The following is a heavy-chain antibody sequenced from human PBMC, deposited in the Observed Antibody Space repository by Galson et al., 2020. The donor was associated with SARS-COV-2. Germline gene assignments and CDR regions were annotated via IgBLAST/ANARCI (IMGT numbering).Heavy chain of an antibody. Sequence: GASLRLSCAASGFSFSNYWMSWVRQAPGKGLQWVANIKGDGREKDYVDSVKGRFTVSRDNAKNSLYLEMNSLRAEDTAVYYCAGSYYYDQYCLDIWGQGTKVTVSS. CDR1: GFSFSNYW. CDR3: AGSYYYDQYCLDI. CDR2: IKGDGREK. V-gene: IGHV3-7*01. J-gene: IGHJ3*02. D-gene: IGHD3-22*01.